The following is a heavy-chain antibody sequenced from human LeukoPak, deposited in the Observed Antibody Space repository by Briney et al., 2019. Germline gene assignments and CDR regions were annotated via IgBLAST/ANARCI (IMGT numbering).Heavy chain of an antibody. CDR2: ISGSGNSA. CDR3: AKGGGAYKPFDS. J-gene: IGHJ4*02. Sequence: GGSLRLSCKASGFTFATYAMSWVRQAPGKGLEWVSVISGSGNSADYADSVKGRFTISRDNSKNTLYLQMKSLRAEDTALYYCAKGGGAYKPFDSWGQGTLVTVSS. CDR1: GFTFATYA. D-gene: IGHD3-16*01. V-gene: IGHV3-23*01.